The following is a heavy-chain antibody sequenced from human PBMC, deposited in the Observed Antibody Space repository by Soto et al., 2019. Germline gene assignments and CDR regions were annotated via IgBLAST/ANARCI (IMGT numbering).Heavy chain of an antibody. J-gene: IGHJ4*02. CDR1: GGSISTTDW. D-gene: IGHD6-13*01. CDR3: ATGPEYSSRWFSN. CDR2: VYHSGSF. Sequence: QVHLQESGPGLVKPSGTLSLICAVSGGSISTTDWGSWVRQPPGKGLEWIGEVYHSGSFNYNPSLKSRLTISVDKSKNQFSLDLSSVTVEDTAAYYCATGPEYSSRWFSNWGQGTLVTVSS. V-gene: IGHV4-4*02.